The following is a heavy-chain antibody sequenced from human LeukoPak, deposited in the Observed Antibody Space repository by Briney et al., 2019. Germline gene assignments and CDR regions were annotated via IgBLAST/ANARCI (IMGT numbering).Heavy chain of an antibody. V-gene: IGHV1-8*03. CDR1: GYTFTSYD. Sequence: ASVKVSCKASGYTFTSYDINWVRQATGQGLEWMGWMNPSSGNTGYAQKFQGRVTITRNTSISTAYMELRSLRSDDTAVYYCASYNTTSDAFDIWGQGTMVTVSS. CDR3: ASYNTTSDAFDI. J-gene: IGHJ3*02. D-gene: IGHD2/OR15-2a*01. CDR2: MNPSSGNT.